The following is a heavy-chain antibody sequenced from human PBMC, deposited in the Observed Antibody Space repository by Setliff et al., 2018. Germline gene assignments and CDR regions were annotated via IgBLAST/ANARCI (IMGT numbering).Heavy chain of an antibody. Sequence: GGSLRLSCAASGFTFNTHAMHWVRQAPGKGLEWVAVIWDDGGNKYHADSVKGRFTISRDTSKNTLYVQMNDLRAEDTAVYYCVKESIVTRYFDYWGQGTLVTVSS. CDR3: VKESIVTRYFDY. J-gene: IGHJ4*02. CDR1: GFTFNTHA. CDR2: IWDDGGNK. V-gene: IGHV3-30*02. D-gene: IGHD6-6*01.